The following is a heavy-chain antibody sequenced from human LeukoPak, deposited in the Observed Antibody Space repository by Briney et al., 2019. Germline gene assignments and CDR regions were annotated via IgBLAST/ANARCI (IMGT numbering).Heavy chain of an antibody. J-gene: IGHJ3*01. D-gene: IGHD2-15*01. Sequence: PGGSLRLSCAASGFTFSRHDMHWVRQRPGKGLEWVAVIGTASDTYYPVSVRGQFIISRDNVKNSLFLQMNNLRAGDTAVYYCARGIGTCPGGICYSGYDALDLWGQGTMVTVAS. V-gene: IGHV3-13*01. CDR1: GFTFSRHD. CDR3: ARGIGTCPGGICYSGYDALDL. CDR2: IGTASDT.